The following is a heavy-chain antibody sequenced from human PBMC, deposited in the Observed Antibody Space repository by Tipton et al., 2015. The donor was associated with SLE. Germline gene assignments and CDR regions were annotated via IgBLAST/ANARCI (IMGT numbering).Heavy chain of an antibody. CDR1: GGSISSGSYS. J-gene: IGHJ4*02. V-gene: IGHV4-39*01. Sequence: TLSLTCTVSGGSISSGSYSWGWIRQPPGKGLEWIGSIFYSGSTSYNPSLKSRVTISVDTSKNQFSLKLSTVTAADTAVYYCARLSDYDSGGYYPWYFDYWGQGTLVTVSS. CDR3: ARLSDYDSGGYYPWYFDY. CDR2: IFYSGST. D-gene: IGHD3-22*01.